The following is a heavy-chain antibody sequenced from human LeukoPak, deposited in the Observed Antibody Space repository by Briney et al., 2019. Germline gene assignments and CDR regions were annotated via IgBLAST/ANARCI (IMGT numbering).Heavy chain of an antibody. J-gene: IGHJ4*02. CDR3: TTSTVTDYFDY. CDR1: GFIFSDHY. CDR2: TRNEANIYTT. Sequence: GGSLRLSCAASGFIFSDHYMDWVRQAPGKGLEWVGRTRNEANIYTTKYAASVKGRFTISRDDSKNSLYLQMNSLKTEDTAVYYCTTSTVTDYFDYWGQGTLVTVSS. V-gene: IGHV3-72*01. D-gene: IGHD4-17*01.